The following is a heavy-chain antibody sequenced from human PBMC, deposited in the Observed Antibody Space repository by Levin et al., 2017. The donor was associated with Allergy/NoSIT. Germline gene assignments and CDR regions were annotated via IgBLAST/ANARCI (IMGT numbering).Heavy chain of an antibody. J-gene: IGHJ4*02. CDR3: ARVYRCSGGSCYSNREQIRY. CDR1: GFTFSSYS. V-gene: IGHV3-48*02. D-gene: IGHD2-15*01. Sequence: GGSLRLSCAASGFTFSSYSMNWVRQAPGKGLEWVSYISSSSSSRYYADSVKGRFTISRDNAKNTLYLQMNSLRDEDTSVYYCARVYRCSGGSCYSNREQIRYWGQGTLVTVSS. CDR2: ISSSSSSR.